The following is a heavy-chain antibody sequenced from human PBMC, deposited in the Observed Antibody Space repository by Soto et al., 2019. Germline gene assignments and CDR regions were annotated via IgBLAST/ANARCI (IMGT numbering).Heavy chain of an antibody. J-gene: IGHJ5*02. Sequence: EVQLFESGGGLVQPGGSLRLSCAASGFNFGTYAMSWVRQAPGKGLEWVSTISGVGGSTYYADFVRGRFTMSRDNSKNTLYLQMNSLRVEDRAVYYCANASGDTMFGVAILWDWFDHWGQGILVTVSP. V-gene: IGHV3-23*01. D-gene: IGHD3-3*01. CDR3: ANASGDTMFGVAILWDWFDH. CDR1: GFNFGTYA. CDR2: ISGVGGST.